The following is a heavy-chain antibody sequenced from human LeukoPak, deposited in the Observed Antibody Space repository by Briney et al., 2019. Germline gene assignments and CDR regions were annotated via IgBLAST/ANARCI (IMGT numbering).Heavy chain of an antibody. D-gene: IGHD5-18*01. CDR1: GGSISSGDYH. J-gene: IGHJ6*03. V-gene: IGHV4-30-4*08. Sequence: SSETLSLTCTVSGGSISSGDYHWSWIRQPPGKGLEWIGYIYYSGSTYYNPSLKSRVTISVDTSKNQFSLKLSSVTAADTAVYYCARDSADTAMALYYYYMDVWGKGTTVTVSS. CDR2: IYYSGST. CDR3: ARDSADTAMALYYYYMDV.